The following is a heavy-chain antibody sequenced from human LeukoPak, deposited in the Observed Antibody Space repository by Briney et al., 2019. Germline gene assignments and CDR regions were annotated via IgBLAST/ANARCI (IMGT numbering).Heavy chain of an antibody. J-gene: IGHJ6*02. Sequence: TGGSLRLSCAASGFTFSSYGMHWVRQAPGKGLEWVAVIWYDGSNKYYADSVKGRFTISRDNSKNTLYLQMNSLRAEDTAVYYCARDRDYGDATETYGMDVWGQGTTVTVSS. V-gene: IGHV3-33*01. D-gene: IGHD4-17*01. CDR2: IWYDGSNK. CDR1: GFTFSSYG. CDR3: ARDRDYGDATETYGMDV.